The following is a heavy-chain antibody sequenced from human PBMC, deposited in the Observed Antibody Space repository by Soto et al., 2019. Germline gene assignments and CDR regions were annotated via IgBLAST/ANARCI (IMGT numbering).Heavy chain of an antibody. J-gene: IGHJ3*02. Sequence: EVQLLESGGGLVQPGGSLRLSCAASGFTFSSYAMNWVRQAPGKGLEWVSAISGSGGSTYYADSVKGRFTIYRDNSKNPLYLQMISLRAEDTAVYYCANPIGGYDAFDIWGQETKVTVSS. CDR2: ISGSGGST. V-gene: IGHV3-23*01. CDR1: GFTFSSYA. D-gene: IGHD2-15*01. CDR3: ANPIGGYDAFDI.